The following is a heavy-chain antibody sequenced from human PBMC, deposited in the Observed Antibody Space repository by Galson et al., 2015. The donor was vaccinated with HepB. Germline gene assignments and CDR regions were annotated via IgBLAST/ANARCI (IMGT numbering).Heavy chain of an antibody. Sequence: SVKVSCKASGYTFTSYDINWVRQATGQGLEWMGWMNPNSGNTGYAQKFQGRVTMTRNTSISTAYMELSSLRSEDTAVYYCARASLRFLEWLPGRFDPWGQGTLVTVSS. CDR3: ARASLRFLEWLPGRFDP. D-gene: IGHD3-3*01. CDR1: GYTFTSYD. V-gene: IGHV1-8*01. CDR2: MNPNSGNT. J-gene: IGHJ5*02.